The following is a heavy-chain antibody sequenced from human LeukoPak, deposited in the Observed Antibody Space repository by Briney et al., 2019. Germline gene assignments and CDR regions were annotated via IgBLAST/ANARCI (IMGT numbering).Heavy chain of an antibody. V-gene: IGHV1-18*01. J-gene: IGHJ6*03. CDR2: ISAYNGNT. Sequence: ASVKVSCKASGYTFTSYGISWVRQAPGQGPEWMGWISAYNGNTNYAQKLQGRVTMTTDTSTSTAYMELRSLRSDDTAVYYCARAVVVAPVGYYYYMDVWGKGTTVTVSS. CDR1: GYTFTSYG. D-gene: IGHD2-15*01. CDR3: ARAVVVAPVGYYYYMDV.